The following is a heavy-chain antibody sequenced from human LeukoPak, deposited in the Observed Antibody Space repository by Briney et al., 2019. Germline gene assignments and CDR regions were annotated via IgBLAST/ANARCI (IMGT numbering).Heavy chain of an antibody. D-gene: IGHD3-22*01. J-gene: IGHJ3*02. CDR1: GFTFSSYA. Sequence: PGGSLRLSCAASGFTFSSYAMSWVRQAPGKGLEWVSAISGSGGSTYYADSVKGRFAISRDNSKNTLYLQVNSLRAEDTAVYYCAKDRDTMIVVDPYDAFDIWGQGTMVTVSS. CDR3: AKDRDTMIVVDPYDAFDI. V-gene: IGHV3-23*01. CDR2: ISGSGGST.